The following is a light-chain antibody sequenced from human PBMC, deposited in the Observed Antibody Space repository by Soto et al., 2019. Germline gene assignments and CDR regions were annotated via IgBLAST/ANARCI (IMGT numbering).Light chain of an antibody. CDR1: STDVGSYNR. J-gene: IGLJ3*02. Sequence: QSALTQPASVSGSPGQSITISCTGGSTDVGSYNRVSWYRQHPGKAPQLMIYEVSKRPSGVPDRFSGSKSGNTASLTVSGLQAEDEADYYCSSYAGNNIVLFGGGTKLTVL. CDR3: SSYAGNNIVL. V-gene: IGLV2-14*02. CDR2: EVS.